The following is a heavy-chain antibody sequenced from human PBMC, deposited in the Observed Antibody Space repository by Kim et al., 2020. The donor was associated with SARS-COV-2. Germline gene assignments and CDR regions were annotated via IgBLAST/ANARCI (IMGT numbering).Heavy chain of an antibody. V-gene: IGHV3-33*01. CDR1: GFTFSSYV. J-gene: IGHJ6*02. CDR3: ARDQRSSSWYVEAFYYYGMDV. CDR2: IWYDGSNK. Sequence: GGSLRLSCAASGFTFSSYVMHWVRQAPGKGLEWVAVIWYDGSNKYYADSVKGRFTISRDNSKNTLYLQMNSLRAEDTAVYYCARDQRSSSWYVEAFYYYGMDVWGQGTTVTVSS. D-gene: IGHD6-13*01.